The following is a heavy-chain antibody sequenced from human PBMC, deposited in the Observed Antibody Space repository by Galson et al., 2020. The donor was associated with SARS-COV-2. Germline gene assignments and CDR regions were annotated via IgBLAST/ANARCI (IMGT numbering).Heavy chain of an antibody. CDR2: ISYDGSNK. CDR1: GFTFSNYA. J-gene: IGHJ4*02. CDR3: ARQLSGNNPIDY. V-gene: IGHV3-30-3*01. Sequence: TGGSQRLSCAASGFTFSNYAMHWVRQAPGKGLEWVTVISYDGSNKYYADSVKGRFTISRDNSKNTLYLQMNSLRAEDTAVYYCARQLSGNNPIDYWGLGTLVTVSS. D-gene: IGHD1-26*01.